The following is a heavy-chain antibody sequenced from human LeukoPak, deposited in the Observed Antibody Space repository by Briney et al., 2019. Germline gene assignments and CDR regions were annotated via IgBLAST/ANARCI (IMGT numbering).Heavy chain of an antibody. Sequence: PSETLSLTCTVSGYSISTSYYWGWIRQPPGNGLEWIGSIYHSGNTYYNPSLKSRVTISVDTSKNQFSLKLSSVTAADTAVYYCARGYSSSWYFNWFDPWGQGTLVTVSS. CDR2: IYHSGNT. CDR1: GYSISTSYY. CDR3: ARGYSSSWYFNWFDP. D-gene: IGHD6-13*01. V-gene: IGHV4-38-2*02. J-gene: IGHJ5*02.